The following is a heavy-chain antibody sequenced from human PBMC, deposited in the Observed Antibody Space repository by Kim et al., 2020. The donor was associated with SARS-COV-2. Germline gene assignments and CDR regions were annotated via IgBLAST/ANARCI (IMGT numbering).Heavy chain of an antibody. Sequence: SETLSLTCAVYGGSFSGYYWNWIRQPPGKGLEWIGEINHSGSTNYNPSLKTRVTILVDTSKNQFSLKLTSVTAADTAVYYCARGREDWGDYDSSGYMD. V-gene: IGHV4-34*01. D-gene: IGHD3-22*01. CDR2: INHSGST. J-gene: IGHJ6*03. CDR3: ARGREDWGDYDSSGYMD. CDR1: GGSFSGYY.